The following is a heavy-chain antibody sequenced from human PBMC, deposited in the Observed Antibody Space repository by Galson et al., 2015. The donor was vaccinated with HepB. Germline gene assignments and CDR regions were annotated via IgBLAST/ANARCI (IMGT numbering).Heavy chain of an antibody. V-gene: IGHV3-21*01. J-gene: IGHJ4*02. CDR2: ICSTSSNI. CDR1: EFTFSSYS. D-gene: IGHD2-2*01. Sequence: SLRLSCAASEFTFSSYSMNWVRQAPGKGLEWVSSICSTSSNIYYADSVKGRFTISRDNAKNSLYLQMNRLRAEDTAVYYCARVGIVVFPARGDIDYWGQGTLVTVSS. CDR3: ARVGIVVFPARGDIDY.